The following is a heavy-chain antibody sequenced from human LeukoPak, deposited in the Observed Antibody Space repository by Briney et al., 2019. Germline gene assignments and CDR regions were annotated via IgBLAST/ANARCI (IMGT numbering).Heavy chain of an antibody. D-gene: IGHD3-16*02. J-gene: IGHJ4*02. V-gene: IGHV4-59*01. CDR3: AKYVWGSYPTFEDY. CDR2: IAYSGST. Sequence: TSETLTLTCTASGGSISSYYWSWIRQPPGKGLEWLGYIAYSGSTNYNPSLKSRVTISVDTSKNHFSLKLSSVAAGDTALYYCAKYVWGSYPTFEDYWGQGTLVTVSS. CDR1: GGSISSYY.